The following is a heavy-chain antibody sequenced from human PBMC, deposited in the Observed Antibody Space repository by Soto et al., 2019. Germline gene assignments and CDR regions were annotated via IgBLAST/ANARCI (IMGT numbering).Heavy chain of an antibody. CDR3: ARAGTSLGYCSSTSCYEFDY. Sequence: VQLVQSGAEVKKPGSSVKVSCKASGGTFSSYSMNWVRQAPGKGLQWVSYISRSSSNIYYADSVKGRFTISRDNAKNSLYLQMNTLTDEDTAVYYCARAGTSLGYCSSTSCYEFDYWGQGTLVTVSS. V-gene: IGHV3-48*02. CDR1: GGTFSSYS. J-gene: IGHJ4*02. D-gene: IGHD2-2*01. CDR2: ISRSSSNI.